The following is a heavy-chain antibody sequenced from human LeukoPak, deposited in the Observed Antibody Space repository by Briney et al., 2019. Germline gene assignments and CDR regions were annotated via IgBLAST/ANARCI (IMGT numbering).Heavy chain of an antibody. J-gene: IGHJ4*02. D-gene: IGHD1-26*01. CDR1: GYTFTSYA. Sequence: ASVKVSCKASGYTFTSYAMHWVRQAPGQRLEWMGWINAGNGNTKYSQKFQGRVTITRDTSASTAYMELSSLRSEDTAVYYCARSDIVGATFPGYWGQGTLVTVSP. CDR3: ARSDIVGATFPGY. V-gene: IGHV1-3*01. CDR2: INAGNGNT.